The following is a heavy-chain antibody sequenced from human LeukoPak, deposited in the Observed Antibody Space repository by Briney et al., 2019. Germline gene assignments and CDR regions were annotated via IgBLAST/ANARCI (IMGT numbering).Heavy chain of an antibody. CDR2: IYYSGST. Sequence: SETLSLTCAVYGGSFSGYYWNWIRQPPGKGLEWIGYIYYSGSTYYNPSLKSRVTISVDTSKNQFSLKLSSVTAADTAVYYCARQLDYGGNDYWGQGTLVTVSS. J-gene: IGHJ4*02. CDR3: ARQLDYGGNDY. D-gene: IGHD4-23*01. V-gene: IGHV4-30-4*08. CDR1: GGSFSGYY.